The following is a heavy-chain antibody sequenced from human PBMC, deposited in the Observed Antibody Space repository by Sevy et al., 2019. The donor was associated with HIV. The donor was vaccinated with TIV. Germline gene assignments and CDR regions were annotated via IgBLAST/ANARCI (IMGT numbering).Heavy chain of an antibody. J-gene: IGHJ4*02. CDR3: ARERRWLRSGFDY. Sequence: GGSLRLSCAASGFTFSSYAMHWVRQAPGKGLEWGAVISYDGSNKYYADSVKGRFTISRDNSKNTLYLQMNSLRAEDTAVYYCARERRWLRSGFDYWGQGTLVTVSS. D-gene: IGHD5-12*01. V-gene: IGHV3-30-3*01. CDR1: GFTFSSYA. CDR2: ISYDGSNK.